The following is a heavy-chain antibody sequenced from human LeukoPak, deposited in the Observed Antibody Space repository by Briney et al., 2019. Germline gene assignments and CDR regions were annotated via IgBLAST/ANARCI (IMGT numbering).Heavy chain of an antibody. CDR1: GYTFTSYD. V-gene: IGHV1-8*01. Sequence: GASVKVSCKASGYTFTSYDINWVRQATGQGLEWMGWMNPNSGNTGYAQKFQGRVTMTRNTSISTAYMELSSLRSEDTAVYYCARGEQLLTPSYHWFDPWGQGTLVTASS. CDR3: ARGEQLLTPSYHWFDP. J-gene: IGHJ5*02. D-gene: IGHD2-2*01. CDR2: MNPNSGNT.